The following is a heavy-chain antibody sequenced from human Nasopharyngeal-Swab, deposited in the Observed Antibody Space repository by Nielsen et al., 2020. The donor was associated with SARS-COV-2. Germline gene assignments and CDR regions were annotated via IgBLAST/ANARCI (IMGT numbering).Heavy chain of an antibody. CDR3: ARDRYYYDRSGFPLDY. CDR1: GFTLSTYG. Sequence: LSLTCAASGFTLSTYGMHWVRQAPGKGLEWVAVISHDGSNKYYADSVKGRFTISRDNSKNTLYLQMNSLRAEDTAVYYCARDRYYYDRSGFPLDYWGQGTLVTVSS. V-gene: IGHV3-30*03. J-gene: IGHJ4*02. CDR2: ISHDGSNK. D-gene: IGHD3-22*01.